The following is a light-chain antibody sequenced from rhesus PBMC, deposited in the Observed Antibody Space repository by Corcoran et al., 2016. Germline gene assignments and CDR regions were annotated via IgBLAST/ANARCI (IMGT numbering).Light chain of an antibody. V-gene: IGKV1S5*01. CDR2: AAS. CDR3: QQHNSHPLT. CDR1: QTISSY. Sequence: DIQMTQSPSSLSASVGDRVTITCRASQTISSYLAWYQQKPGKVPKHLIYAASNLESGVPSRFSGSGSGTEFTLTISSLQPEDFATYYCQQHNSHPLTFGGGTKVELK. J-gene: IGKJ4*01.